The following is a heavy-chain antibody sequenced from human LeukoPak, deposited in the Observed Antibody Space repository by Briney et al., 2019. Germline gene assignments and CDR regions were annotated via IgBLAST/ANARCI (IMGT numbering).Heavy chain of an antibody. CDR2: ININTANP. D-gene: IGHD6-13*01. J-gene: IGHJ4*02. CDR3: ARCKADSSSWLFDY. CDR1: GFTFTSYA. Sequence: GASVKVSCEASGFTFTSYAINWVRQAPGQGLEWMGWININTANPTYAQGFTGRFVFSLDTSVSTAYLQISSLKAEDTAMYYCARCKADSSSWLFDYWGQGTLVTVSS. V-gene: IGHV7-4-1*02.